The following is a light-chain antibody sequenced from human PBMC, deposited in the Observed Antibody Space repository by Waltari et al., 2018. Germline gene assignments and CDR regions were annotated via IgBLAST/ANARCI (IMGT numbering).Light chain of an antibody. CDR2: GAS. CDR1: QTVRTTY. CDR3: QQYDISPLT. V-gene: IGKV3-20*01. Sequence: DIVLTQSPGTLSLSPGARATLPCRASQTVRTTYLAWYQQKPGQAPTLLIYGASSRATGIPDRFSGSGSGTDFSLTISSLEPEDFAVYYCQQYDISPLTFGGGTKVEIK. J-gene: IGKJ4*01.